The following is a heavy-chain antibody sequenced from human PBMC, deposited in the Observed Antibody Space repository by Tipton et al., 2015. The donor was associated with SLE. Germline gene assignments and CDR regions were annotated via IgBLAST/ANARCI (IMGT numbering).Heavy chain of an antibody. CDR2: ISYDGSNK. J-gene: IGHJ4*02. D-gene: IGHD1-26*01. CDR1: GFTFSSYV. V-gene: IGHV3-30-3*01. Sequence: SLRLSCAASGFTFSSYVMHWVRQAPGKGLEWVAVISYDGSNKYYADSVKGRFTISRDNSKNTLYLQMNSLRAEDTAVYYCARDGVRGELSSYYFDYWGQGTLVTVSS. CDR3: ARDGVRGELSSYYFDY.